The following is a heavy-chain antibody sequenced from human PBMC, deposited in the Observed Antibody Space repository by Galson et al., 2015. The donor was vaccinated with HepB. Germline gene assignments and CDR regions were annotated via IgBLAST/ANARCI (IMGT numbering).Heavy chain of an antibody. Sequence: FLRLSCAASGFTFSSYWMSWVRPAPGKGLEWVAHIKQDGSEKYYVDSVKGRFTMSRDNAKNSLYLQMNSLRAEDTDVSYCARDLYRTSSGVYEYYYMDVWSKVTKVTVSS. CDR1: GFTFSSYW. D-gene: IGHD6-6*01. J-gene: IGHJ6*03. V-gene: IGHV3-7*03. CDR2: IKQDGSEK. CDR3: ARDLYRTSSGVYEYYYMDV.